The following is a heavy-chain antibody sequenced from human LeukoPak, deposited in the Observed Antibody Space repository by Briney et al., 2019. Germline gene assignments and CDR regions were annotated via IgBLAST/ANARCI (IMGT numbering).Heavy chain of an antibody. D-gene: IGHD5-18*01. V-gene: IGHV3-66*01. Sequence: PGGSLRLSCAASGFTFSSYAMSWVRQAPGKGLEWVSVIYSGGSTYYADSVKGRFTISRDNSKNTLYLQMNSLRAEDTAVYYCARDSSYDYGMDVWGQGTTVTVSS. CDR2: IYSGGST. CDR3: ARDSSYDYGMDV. CDR1: GFTFSSYA. J-gene: IGHJ6*02.